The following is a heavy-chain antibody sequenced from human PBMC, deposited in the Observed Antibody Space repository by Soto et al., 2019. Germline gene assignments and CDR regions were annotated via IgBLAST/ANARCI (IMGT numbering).Heavy chain of an antibody. CDR2: IYYSGST. CDR3: ARDSNAMVRGVPPSYYYYGMDV. J-gene: IGHJ6*02. CDR1: GGSISSGDYY. Sequence: PSETLSLTCTVSGGSISSGDYYWSWIRQPPGKGLEWIGYIYYSGSTYYNPSLKSRVTISVDTSKNQFSLKLSSVTAADTAVYYCARDSNAMVRGVPPSYYYYGMDVWGQGTTVTVSS. V-gene: IGHV4-30-4*01. D-gene: IGHD3-10*01.